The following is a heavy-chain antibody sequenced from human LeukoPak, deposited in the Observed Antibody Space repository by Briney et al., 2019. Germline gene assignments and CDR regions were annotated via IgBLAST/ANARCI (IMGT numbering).Heavy chain of an antibody. J-gene: IGHJ5*02. CDR3: ARANFLRFDP. CDR1: GSTFAIYD. CDR2: MTPNSGNT. V-gene: IGHV1-8*03. Sequence: GASVKVSCKASGSTFAIYDIHWVRQASGQGLEWMGWMTPNSGNTGYAQKFQGRVTITRNTSISTAYMKLSSLRSDDTAVYYCARANFLRFDPWGQGTLVTVSS.